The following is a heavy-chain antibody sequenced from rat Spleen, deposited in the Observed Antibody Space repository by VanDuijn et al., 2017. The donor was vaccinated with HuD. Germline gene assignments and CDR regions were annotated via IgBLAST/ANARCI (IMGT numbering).Heavy chain of an antibody. Sequence: EVQLVESGGGLVQPGGSMKLSCVISGFTFTSFPVAWVRQAPRKGLEWVANISDGGGNTYFRDSVKGRFTISRDIAKSTLYLQMDSLRSEDTATYYCAREAGIPFHYFDYWGRGVMVTVSS. CDR2: ISDGGGNT. CDR1: GFTFTSFP. V-gene: IGHV5-46*01. D-gene: IGHD1-4*01. J-gene: IGHJ2*01. CDR3: AREAGIPFHYFDY.